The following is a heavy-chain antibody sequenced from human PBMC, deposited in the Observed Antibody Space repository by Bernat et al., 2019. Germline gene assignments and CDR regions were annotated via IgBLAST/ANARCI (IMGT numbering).Heavy chain of an antibody. CDR2: ISSSGSTI. CDR3: ARARGYSYGYEDY. J-gene: IGHJ4*02. V-gene: IGHV3-48*01. CDR1: AFIFTDAW. Sequence: EVQLVESGGDLVKPGESLRLSCATSAFIFTDAWMNWVRQAPGKGLEWVSYISSSGSTIDYADSVKGRFTVSRDNAKNSLYLQVNSLRAEDTAVYYCARARGYSYGYEDYWGQGTLVTVSS. D-gene: IGHD5-18*01.